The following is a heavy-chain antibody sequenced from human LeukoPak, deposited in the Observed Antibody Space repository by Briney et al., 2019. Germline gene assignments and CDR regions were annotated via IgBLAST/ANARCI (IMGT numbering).Heavy chain of an antibody. D-gene: IGHD6-19*01. CDR1: GGSISGYY. V-gene: IGHV4-38-2*02. CDR2: IYHSGST. Sequence: SETLSLTCTVSGGSISGYYWSWIRQPPGKGLEWIGSIYHSGSTYYNPSLKSRVTISVDTSKNQFSLKLSSVTAADTAVYYCARDGVAVAGTPDYWGQGTLVTVSS. J-gene: IGHJ4*02. CDR3: ARDGVAVAGTPDY.